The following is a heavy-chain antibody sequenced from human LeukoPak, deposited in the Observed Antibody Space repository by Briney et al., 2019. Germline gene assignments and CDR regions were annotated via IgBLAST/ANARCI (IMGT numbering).Heavy chain of an antibody. V-gene: IGHV3-66*01. Sequence: GGSLRLSCAASGFTVSSNYLSWVRQAPGKGLEWVSVIYSGGSTYYADSVKGRFTISRDISKNTLYLQMNNLRAEDTAVYYCARDGDCSGGSCYPSEAYWGQGTLVTVSS. J-gene: IGHJ4*02. CDR1: GFTVSSNY. CDR2: IYSGGST. CDR3: ARDGDCSGGSCYPSEAY. D-gene: IGHD2-15*01.